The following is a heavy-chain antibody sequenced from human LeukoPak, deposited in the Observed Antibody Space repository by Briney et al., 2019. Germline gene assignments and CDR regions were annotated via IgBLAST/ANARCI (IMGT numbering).Heavy chain of an antibody. CDR3: ARSRTVTTLNWFDP. D-gene: IGHD1-14*01. V-gene: IGHV4-59*01. CDR2: IYYSGST. Sequence: PSETLSLTCTVSGGSISSYYWSWIRQPPGEGLEWIGYIYYSGSTNYNPSLKSRVTISVDTSKNQFSLKLSSVTAADTAVYYCARSRTVTTLNWFDPWGQGTLVTVSS. J-gene: IGHJ5*02. CDR1: GGSISSYY.